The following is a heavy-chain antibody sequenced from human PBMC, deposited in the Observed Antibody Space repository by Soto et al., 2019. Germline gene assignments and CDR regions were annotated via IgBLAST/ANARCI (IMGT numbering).Heavy chain of an antibody. D-gene: IGHD6-19*01. V-gene: IGHV1-18*01. CDR2: ISPHNDRT. CDR3: ARDLYYSSGRYFDHDAFDI. Sequence: ASVKVSCKASGYNFTSYGISWVRQTPGQGLEWMGWISPHNDRTKYARRFQDRVTMTTETPTSTVYMELGSLRSDDTAVYYCARDLYYSSGRYFDHDAFDIWGQGTVVTVSS. CDR1: GYNFTSYG. J-gene: IGHJ3*02.